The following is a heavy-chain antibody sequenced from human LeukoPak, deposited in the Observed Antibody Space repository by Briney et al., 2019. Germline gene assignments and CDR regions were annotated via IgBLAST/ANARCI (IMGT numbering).Heavy chain of an antibody. D-gene: IGHD3-3*01. CDR2: INGGNDNT. V-gene: IGHV1-3*01. CDR3: ARSPIPYDFWSGYFLAFDY. Sequence: ASVKVSCKASGYTFTTYSIHWVRQAPGQRLEWMGRINGGNDNTRYSQKFQGRVTITRDTSASTAYMELSSLRSEDTAVYYCARSPIPYDFWSGYFLAFDYWGQGTLVTVSS. CDR1: GYTFTTYS. J-gene: IGHJ4*02.